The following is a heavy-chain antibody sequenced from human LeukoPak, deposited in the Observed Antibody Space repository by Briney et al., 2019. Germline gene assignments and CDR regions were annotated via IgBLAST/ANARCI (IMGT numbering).Heavy chain of an antibody. J-gene: IGHJ5*02. CDR1: GYTFTSYA. CDR3: ARDFQNLWFGELLVSWFDP. Sequence: ASVKVSCKASGYTFTSYAMNWVRQAPGQGLEWMGWINTNTGNPTYAQGFTGRFVFSLDTSVSTAYLQISSLKAEDTAVYYCARDFQNLWFGELLVSWFDPWGQGTLVTVSS. V-gene: IGHV7-4-1*02. D-gene: IGHD3-10*01. CDR2: INTNTGNP.